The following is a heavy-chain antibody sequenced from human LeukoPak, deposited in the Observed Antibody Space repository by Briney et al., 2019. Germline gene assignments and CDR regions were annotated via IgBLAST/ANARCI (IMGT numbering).Heavy chain of an antibody. CDR2: IIPIFGTT. V-gene: IGHV1-69*05. CDR1: GGTFRSYA. Sequence: SVKVSCKASGGTFRSYAISWVRQAPGQGLEWMGRIIPIFGTTNYAQKFQGRVTIITDESTSTAYMELSSLRSEDTAVYYCARDTRKQRSSGYYLMDAFEIWGQGTMVTVSS. D-gene: IGHD3-22*01. CDR3: ARDTRKQRSSGYYLMDAFEI. J-gene: IGHJ3*02.